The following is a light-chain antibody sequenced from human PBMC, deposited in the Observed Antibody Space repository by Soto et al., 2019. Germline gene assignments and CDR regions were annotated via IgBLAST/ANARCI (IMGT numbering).Light chain of an antibody. CDR2: AAS. CDR1: EGIRND. Sequence: DIQMTQSPSSLTASVGDRVTITCRASEGIRNDLGWYQQKPGKAPKRLIFAASSLQSGVPSRFSGSGSGTDFTLTMSSLHPEDFATYYCLQYKNSPIPFGQGTRLEI. J-gene: IGKJ5*01. CDR3: LQYKNSPIP. V-gene: IGKV1-17*01.